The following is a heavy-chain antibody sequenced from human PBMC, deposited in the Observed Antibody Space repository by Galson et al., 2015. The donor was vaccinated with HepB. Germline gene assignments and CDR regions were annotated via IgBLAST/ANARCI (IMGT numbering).Heavy chain of an antibody. J-gene: IGHJ4*02. CDR1: GFTFSTYG. CDR3: ARGVMTVDY. Sequence: SLRLSCAASGFTFSTYGMHWVRQAPGKGLEWVAVIWYDGTNKYYADSVKGRFTISRDNSKDTLSLQMSSLRAEDTGVYYCARGVMTVDYWGQGTLVTVSS. V-gene: IGHV3-33*01. CDR2: IWYDGTNK.